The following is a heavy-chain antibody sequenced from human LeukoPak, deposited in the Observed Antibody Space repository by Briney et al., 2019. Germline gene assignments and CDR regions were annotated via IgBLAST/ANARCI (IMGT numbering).Heavy chain of an antibody. D-gene: IGHD3-10*01. CDR3: ARDQAYGSGERPFDY. J-gene: IGHJ4*02. V-gene: IGHV3-33*08. CDR2: IWYDGSNK. Sequence: PGRSLRLSCAASGFTFSSYGMHWVRQAPGKGLQRVAAIWYDGSNKYYAHSVKGRFTISRDNSKNTLYLQMNSLRAEDTAVYYCARDQAYGSGERPFDYWGQGTLVTVSS. CDR1: GFTFSSYG.